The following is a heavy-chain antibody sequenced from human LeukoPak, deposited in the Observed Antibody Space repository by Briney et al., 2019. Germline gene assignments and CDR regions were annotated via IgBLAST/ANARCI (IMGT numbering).Heavy chain of an antibody. CDR1: GGSISSWTYY. CDR3: AYGSNSAADH. D-gene: IGHD4-23*01. CDR2: IYYGGTN. V-gene: IGHV4-39*01. J-gene: IGHJ4*02. Sequence: PSETLSLTCTVSGGSISSWTYYWGWIRQPPGKGLEWIGTIYYGGTNYYNPSLKSRVTISVDTSKNQFSLNPNSVTAADTAVYYCAYGSNSAADHWGQGTLVTVSS.